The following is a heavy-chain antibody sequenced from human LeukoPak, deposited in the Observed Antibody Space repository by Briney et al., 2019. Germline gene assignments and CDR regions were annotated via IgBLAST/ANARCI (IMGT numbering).Heavy chain of an antibody. CDR3: ARGGWIAAAGRGGYFDY. D-gene: IGHD6-13*01. V-gene: IGHV1-18*01. Sequence: ASVKVSCKASGYTFTRFGISWVRQAPGQGLEWMGWISAYNGNTNYAQKLQGRVTMTTDTSTSTAYMELRSLRSDDTAVYYCARGGWIAAAGRGGYFDYWGQGTLVTVSS. CDR2: ISAYNGNT. J-gene: IGHJ4*02. CDR1: GYTFTRFG.